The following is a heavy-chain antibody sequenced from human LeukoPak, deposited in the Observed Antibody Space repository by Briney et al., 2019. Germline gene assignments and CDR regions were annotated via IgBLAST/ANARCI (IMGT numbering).Heavy chain of an antibody. V-gene: IGHV3-9*01. J-gene: IGHJ4*02. Sequence: GRSLRLSCAASGFTFDDYAMHWVRQASGKGLEWVSGISWNSGSIGYADSVKGRFTISRDNAKNSLYLQMNSLRAEDTALYYCAKDRWGGSGSYPYYFDYWGQGTLVTVSS. D-gene: IGHD3-10*01. CDR3: AKDRWGGSGSYPYYFDY. CDR2: ISWNSGSI. CDR1: GFTFDDYA.